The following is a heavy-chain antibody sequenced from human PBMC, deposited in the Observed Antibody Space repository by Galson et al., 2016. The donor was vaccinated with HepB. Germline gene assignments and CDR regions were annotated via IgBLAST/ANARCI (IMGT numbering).Heavy chain of an antibody. D-gene: IGHD4-17*01. J-gene: IGHJ4*02. Sequence: SLRLSCAASGFIFSTYWMSWFRQAPGKGLEWVANIKQDGSEKYYVDSVKGRFTISRDNAKKSLFLQMNSLRVEDTAVYYCARDDETYGDPDFWGQGTLVTVSS. CDR3: ARDDETYGDPDF. CDR1: GFIFSTYW. V-gene: IGHV3-7*03. CDR2: IKQDGSEK.